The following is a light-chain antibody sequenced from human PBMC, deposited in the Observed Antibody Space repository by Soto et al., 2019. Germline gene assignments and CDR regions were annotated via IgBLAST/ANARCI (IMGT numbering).Light chain of an antibody. V-gene: IGLV2-23*01. CDR1: SSDVGSYNL. CDR2: EGS. J-gene: IGLJ3*02. CDR3: CSHAGSRV. Sequence: QSALTQPASVSGSPGQSITISCTGTSSDVGSYNLVSWYQQHPGKAPKLMIYEGSKRPSGVSNRFSGSKSGNTASLTISGLQAEDEADYYRCSHAGSRVFGGGTKLTVL.